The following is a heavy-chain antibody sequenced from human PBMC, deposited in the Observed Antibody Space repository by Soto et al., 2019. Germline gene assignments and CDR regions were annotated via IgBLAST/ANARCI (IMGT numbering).Heavy chain of an antibody. CDR2: ISYDGSNK. CDR1: GFTFSSYA. Sequence: GGSLRLSCAASGFTFSSYAMHWVRQAPGKGPEWVAVISYDGSNKYYADSVKGRFTISRDNSKNTLYLQMNSLRAEDTAVYYCARAAGHCSGGSCPNRFDPWGQGTLVTVSS. J-gene: IGHJ5*02. D-gene: IGHD2-15*01. CDR3: ARAAGHCSGGSCPNRFDP. V-gene: IGHV3-30-3*01.